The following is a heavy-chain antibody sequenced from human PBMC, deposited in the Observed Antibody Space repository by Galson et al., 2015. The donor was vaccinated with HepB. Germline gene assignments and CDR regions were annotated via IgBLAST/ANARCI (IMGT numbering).Heavy chain of an antibody. J-gene: IGHJ4*02. CDR1: GFTFKTYS. V-gene: IGHV3-21*01. CDR3: ARPPVGDPDSGTPLYYFDS. D-gene: IGHD3-10*01. Sequence: SLRLSCAGSGFTFKTYSMNWVRQAPGKGLEWVSSISRKGNYIYYADSVKGRFTISRDNAKNSLFLQMNSLRAEDTAVYFCARPPVGDPDSGTPLYYFDSWGQGTLVIVSS. CDR2: ISRKGNYI.